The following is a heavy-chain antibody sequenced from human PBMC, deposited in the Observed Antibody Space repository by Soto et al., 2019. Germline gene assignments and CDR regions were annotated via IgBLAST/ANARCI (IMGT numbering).Heavy chain of an antibody. CDR2: MYYGGRT. CDR1: GGSISSYY. D-gene: IGHD2-15*01. V-gene: IGHV4-59*08. Sequence: SETLSLTCTVSGGSISSYYCSWIRQPPWKGLEWIGYMYYGGRTNYNPSLKIRVTISVDTSKMQVSLKLSSVTAADTAVYFCARGTPSPLIVRSSRGPWFDPWGQGTLVPVSS. J-gene: IGHJ5*02. CDR3: ARGTPSPLIVRSSRGPWFDP.